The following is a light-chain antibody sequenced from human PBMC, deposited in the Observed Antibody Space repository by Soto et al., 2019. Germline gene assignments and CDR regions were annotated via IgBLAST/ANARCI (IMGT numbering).Light chain of an antibody. Sequence: EFVLTQSPGTLSLSPGERATLSCRASQSVSSSFLAWYQQKPGQAPRLLIYGASSRATGIPDRFSGGGSGTDFTLTISRLEPEDFAVYYCQQYGSSPPWTFGQGTKVEIK. J-gene: IGKJ1*01. CDR2: GAS. CDR3: QQYGSSPPWT. V-gene: IGKV3-20*01. CDR1: QSVSSSF.